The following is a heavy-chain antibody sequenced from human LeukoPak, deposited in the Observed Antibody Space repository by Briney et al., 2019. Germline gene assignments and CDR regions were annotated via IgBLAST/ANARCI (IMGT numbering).Heavy chain of an antibody. J-gene: IGHJ4*01. CDR1: GGSISSYY. CDR2: IYYRGTT. Sequence: ETLSHTRTVSGGSISSYYESWIRQPPGKGLEWIGQIYYRGTTNYNPSLKNRVTISVATSKNQFSLRLTSVTAADTAVYYCARHPTNYFDYWGQG. V-gene: IGHV4-59*08. CDR3: ARHPTNYFDY.